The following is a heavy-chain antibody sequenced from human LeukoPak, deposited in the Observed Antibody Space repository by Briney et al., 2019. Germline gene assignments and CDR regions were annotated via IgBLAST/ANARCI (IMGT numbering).Heavy chain of an antibody. CDR3: ARDIDGVGIQLWRFGDDY. CDR1: GFTFSSHW. D-gene: IGHD5-18*01. Sequence: PGGSLRLSCAASGFTFSSHWMSWVRQAPGKGLEWVANIKQDGSEKYYVDSVKGRFTISRDNAKNSLYLQMNSLRAEDTAVYYCARDIDGVGIQLWRFGDDYWGQGTLVTVSS. V-gene: IGHV3-7*01. J-gene: IGHJ4*02. CDR2: IKQDGSEK.